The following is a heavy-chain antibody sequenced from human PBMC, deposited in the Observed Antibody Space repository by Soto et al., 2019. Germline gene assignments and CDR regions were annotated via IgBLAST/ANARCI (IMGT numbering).Heavy chain of an antibody. D-gene: IGHD2-2*02. CDR3: ARGQGAAIGDYYYHGMDV. CDR2: IRSRANNFAT. Sequence: EVQLVESGGGLVQPGGSLKLSCAASGFIFSGSAIHWVRQASGKGLEWVGRIRSRANNFATSSAASVKGRFTFSRDDSKNTAYLQMNTLKPEDTAVYYCARGQGAAIGDYYYHGMDVWGQGTTGTVSS. V-gene: IGHV3-73*02. J-gene: IGHJ6*02. CDR1: GFIFSGSA.